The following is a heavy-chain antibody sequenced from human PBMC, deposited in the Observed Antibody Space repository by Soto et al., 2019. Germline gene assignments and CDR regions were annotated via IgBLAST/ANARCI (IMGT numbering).Heavy chain of an antibody. J-gene: IGHJ4*02. CDR1: SGSISSSNW. CDR2: IYHSGST. CDR3: ARGVDDYGDYVGYFDY. Sequence: QVQLQESGPGLVKPSGTLSLTCAVSSGSISSSNWWSWVRPPPGKGLEWIGEIYHSGSTNYNPSPKSRVTRSGDKSKNQFSLKLSSVTAADTAVYYCARGVDDYGDYVGYFDYWGQGTLVTVSS. D-gene: IGHD4-17*01. V-gene: IGHV4-4*02.